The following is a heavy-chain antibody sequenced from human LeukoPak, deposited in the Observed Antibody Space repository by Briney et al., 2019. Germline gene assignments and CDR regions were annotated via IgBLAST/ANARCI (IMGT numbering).Heavy chain of an antibody. CDR2: TYNRSKWYS. V-gene: IGHV6-1*01. D-gene: IGHD2-15*01. CDR3: ARGVGGGWKVFDY. Sequence: SQTLSLTCAISGDNVSINIATWSWIRQSPSRGLEWLGSTYNRSKWYSDYAVSVKSRITINPDISKNQFPQQLNSVTPEDTAVYYCARGVGGGWKVFDYWGEGTLVTVSS. J-gene: IGHJ4*02. CDR1: GDNVSINIAT.